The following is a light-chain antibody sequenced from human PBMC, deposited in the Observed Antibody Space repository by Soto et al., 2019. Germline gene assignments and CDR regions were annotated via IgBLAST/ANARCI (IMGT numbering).Light chain of an antibody. J-gene: IGLJ1*01. CDR1: RSDIGGYNY. CDR2: DAY. Sequence: QSALTQPASVSGSPGQSITISCIGTRSDIGGYNYVSWHQQHPGKAPKLMIYDAYERPLGVSNRFAGSKSGNTASLTISRLQNKDEPDYNASSYTDDRSYGFGRGTKSTVL. CDR3: SSYTDDRSYG. V-gene: IGLV2-14*03.